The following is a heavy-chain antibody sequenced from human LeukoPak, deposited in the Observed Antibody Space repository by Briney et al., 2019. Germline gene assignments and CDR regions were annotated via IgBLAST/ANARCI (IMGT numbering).Heavy chain of an antibody. D-gene: IGHD3-22*01. CDR3: ARDDYDSSGYTVQFNWFDP. Sequence: ASVKVSCKASGYTFTGYYMHWVRQAPGQGLEWMGWINPNSGGTNYAQKFQGRVTMTRDTCISTAYMELSRLRSDDTAVYYCARDDYDSSGYTVQFNWFDPWGQGTLVTIS. CDR1: GYTFTGYY. CDR2: INPNSGGT. V-gene: IGHV1-2*02. J-gene: IGHJ5*02.